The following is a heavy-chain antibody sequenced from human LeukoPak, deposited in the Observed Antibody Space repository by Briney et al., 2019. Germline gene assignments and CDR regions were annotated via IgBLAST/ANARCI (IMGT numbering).Heavy chain of an antibody. J-gene: IGHJ6*02. CDR3: AKLGYCSDDNCFYGMDA. D-gene: IGHD2-15*01. Sequence: GGSLRLSCAVSGFTFSTYAMSWVRQAPGTGLEWVSVISGSGGNTYYADSVKGRFTISRDNSKNTLYLQMNSLRVEDTATFYCAKLGYCSDDNCFYGMDAWGQGTTVTVSS. V-gene: IGHV3-23*01. CDR1: GFTFSTYA. CDR2: ISGSGGNT.